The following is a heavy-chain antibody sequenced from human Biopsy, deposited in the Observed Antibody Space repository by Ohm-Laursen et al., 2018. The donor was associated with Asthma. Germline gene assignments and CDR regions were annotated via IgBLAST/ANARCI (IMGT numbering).Heavy chain of an antibody. D-gene: IGHD4-17*01. J-gene: IGHJ6*02. Sequence: ASVKVSCKASGGTFSSHSISWVRQAPGQGLEWMGGIIPIFDTPNYAQKFQGRVTITADESTTTAYMELSSLRSEDTAVYYCVTSGGDYGYFGLDVWGQGTTVIVSS. CDR3: VTSGGDYGYFGLDV. CDR2: IIPIFDTP. V-gene: IGHV1-69*13. CDR1: GGTFSSHS.